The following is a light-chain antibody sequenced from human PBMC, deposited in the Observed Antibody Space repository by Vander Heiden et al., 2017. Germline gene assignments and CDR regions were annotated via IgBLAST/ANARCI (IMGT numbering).Light chain of an antibody. CDR3: QQSYRTPFT. J-gene: IGKJ2*01. CDR1: QSISKY. Sequence: DIQMTQSPSSLSASVGDRVTITCRASQSISKYLNWYQQKPGRAPKLLIYGASNLQSGVSSRFSGSGSGTDFTLTISSLQPEDIATYYCQQSYRTPFTFGEGTRLEIK. CDR2: GAS. V-gene: IGKV1-39*01.